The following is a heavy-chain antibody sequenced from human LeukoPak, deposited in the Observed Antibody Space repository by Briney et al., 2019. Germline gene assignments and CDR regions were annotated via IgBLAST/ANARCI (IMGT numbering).Heavy chain of an antibody. V-gene: IGHV4-59*01. J-gene: IGHJ4*02. CDR2: IYYSGST. D-gene: IGHD5-18*01. CDR3: ARGASGYSYR. CDR1: GGSLNSYY. Sequence: SETLSLTCTVSGGSLNSYYWSWIRQPPGQGLEWIGYIYYSGSTNYNPALKSRVTISIDTSKNQFSLNLSSVTAADTAVYYCARGASGYSYRWGQGTLVTVSS.